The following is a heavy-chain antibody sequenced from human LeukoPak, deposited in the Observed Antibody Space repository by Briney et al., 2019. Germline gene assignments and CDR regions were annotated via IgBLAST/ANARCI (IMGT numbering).Heavy chain of an antibody. D-gene: IGHD3-9*01. CDR3: ATLSNSRILPGNSWFDS. J-gene: IGHJ5*01. Sequence: SETLSLTFTVPPDSTTIPPCTSIPQPPGKALEWIGYIYYSGSTNYSPSLKSRVTISLDKSKTQFFLTLSPVASAVTSVYYCATLSNSRILPGNSWFDSWGQGTLVTVSS. V-gene: IGHV4-59*08. CDR2: IYYSGST. CDR1: PDSTTIPP.